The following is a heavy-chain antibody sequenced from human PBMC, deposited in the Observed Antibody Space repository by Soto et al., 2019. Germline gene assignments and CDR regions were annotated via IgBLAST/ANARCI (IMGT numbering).Heavy chain of an antibody. CDR2: ISAYKGNT. Sequence: ASVKVSCKASGFTFTNYGISWVRQAPGQGLEWMGWISAYKGNTNYAQKFQGRVTMTTDTSTSTAYLELRSLRSDDMAVYFCASRSGQLPYYFDYWGQGTQVTVSS. CDR1: GFTFTNYG. D-gene: IGHD6-6*01. V-gene: IGHV1-18*03. J-gene: IGHJ4*02. CDR3: ASRSGQLPYYFDY.